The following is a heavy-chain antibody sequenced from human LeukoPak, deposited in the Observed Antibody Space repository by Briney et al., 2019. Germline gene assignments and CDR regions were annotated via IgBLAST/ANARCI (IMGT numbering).Heavy chain of an antibody. Sequence: GGSLRLSCAASGFTLSSYGMHWVRQAPGKGLEWVAVISYDGSNKYYADSVKGRFTISRDNSKNTLYLQMNSLRAEDTAVYYCAKSLYYDFWSGYSHWGQGTLVTVSS. J-gene: IGHJ4*02. V-gene: IGHV3-30*18. CDR3: AKSLYYDFWSGYSH. CDR1: GFTLSSYG. D-gene: IGHD3-3*01. CDR2: ISYDGSNK.